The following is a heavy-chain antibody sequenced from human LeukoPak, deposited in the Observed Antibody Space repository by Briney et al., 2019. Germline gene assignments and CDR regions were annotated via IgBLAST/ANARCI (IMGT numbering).Heavy chain of an antibody. V-gene: IGHV4-34*01. CDR2: INHSGST. CDR3: ARGTYYYDSSGLNWFDP. CDR1: SGSFSGYY. Sequence: PSETLSLTCAVYSGSFSGYYWSWIRQPPGKGLEWIGEINHSGSTNYNPSLKSRVTISVDTSKNQFSLKLSSVTAADTAVYYCARGTYYYDSSGLNWFDPWGQGTLVTVSS. D-gene: IGHD3-22*01. J-gene: IGHJ5*02.